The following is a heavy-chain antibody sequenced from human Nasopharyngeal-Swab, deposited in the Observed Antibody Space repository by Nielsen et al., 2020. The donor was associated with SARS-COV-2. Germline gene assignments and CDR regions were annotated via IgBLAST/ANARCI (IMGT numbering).Heavy chain of an antibody. J-gene: IGHJ5*02. CDR2: MNPNSGNT. Sequence: ASVKVSCKASGYTFTSYYMHWVRQAPGQGLEWMGWMNPNSGNTGYAQKFQGRVTMTRNTSISTAYMELSSLRSEDTAVYYCARGQYYGSGSLNWFDPWGQGTLVTVSS. D-gene: IGHD3-10*01. CDR3: ARGQYYGSGSLNWFDP. CDR1: GYTFTSYY. V-gene: IGHV1-8*02.